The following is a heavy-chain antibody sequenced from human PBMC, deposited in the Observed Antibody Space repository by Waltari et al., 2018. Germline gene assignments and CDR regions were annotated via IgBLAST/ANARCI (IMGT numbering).Heavy chain of an antibody. CDR2: ISDSGVIT. CDR3: ARHLYSIDYLELGN. J-gene: IGHJ4*02. V-gene: IGHV3-23*01. Sequence: EVHLLASGGGWAQPGGSLRLSCEASGFNFIGYAQSWVRQAPGKGLEWVSGISDSGVITKYADSVKGRFTVSRDNSKNTVFLQLNSLRAEDTAIYYCARHLYSIDYLELGNWGQGTQVTVSS. D-gene: IGHD3-22*01. CDR1: GFNFIGYA.